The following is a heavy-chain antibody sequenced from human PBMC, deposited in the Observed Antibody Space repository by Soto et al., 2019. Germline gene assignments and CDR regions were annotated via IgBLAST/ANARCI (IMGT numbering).Heavy chain of an antibody. CDR2: IWYDGSNK. Sequence: PGGSLRLSCAASGFTFSSYGMHWVRQAPGKGLEWVAVIWYDGSNKYYADSVKGRFTISRDNSKNTLYLQMNSLRAEDTAVYCCARGEYYDFWSGYYNYYGMDVWGQGTTVTVPS. V-gene: IGHV3-33*01. CDR3: ARGEYYDFWSGYYNYYGMDV. CDR1: GFTFSSYG. D-gene: IGHD3-3*01. J-gene: IGHJ6*02.